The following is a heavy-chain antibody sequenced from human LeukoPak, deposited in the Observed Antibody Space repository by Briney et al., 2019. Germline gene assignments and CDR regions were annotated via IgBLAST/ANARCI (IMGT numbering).Heavy chain of an antibody. D-gene: IGHD2-2*01. CDR2: IIPIFGTA. V-gene: IGHV1-69*05. CDR3: ARAARYCSSTSCLAY. CDR1: GGTFSSYA. Sequence: SVKVSCKASGGTFSSYAISWVRQAPGQGLEWMGGIIPIFGTANYAQKFQGRVTITTDESTSTAYMELSSLRSEDTAVYYCARAARYCSSTSCLAYWGQGTLVTVSS. J-gene: IGHJ4*02.